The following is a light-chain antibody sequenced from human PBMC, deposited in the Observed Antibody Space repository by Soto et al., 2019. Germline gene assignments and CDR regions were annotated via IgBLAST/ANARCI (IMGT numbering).Light chain of an antibody. CDR3: HQYGGSPRT. CDR2: GAS. J-gene: IGKJ1*01. V-gene: IGKV3-20*01. CDR1: QSINNNY. Sequence: EIVLTQSPGTLSLSPGERATLSCRASQSINNNYLAWYQQKRGQAPRLLIYGASSRATGIPDRFSGSGSETDFTLTISRLEPEDFSVYYWHQYGGSPRTFGQGTKVEIK.